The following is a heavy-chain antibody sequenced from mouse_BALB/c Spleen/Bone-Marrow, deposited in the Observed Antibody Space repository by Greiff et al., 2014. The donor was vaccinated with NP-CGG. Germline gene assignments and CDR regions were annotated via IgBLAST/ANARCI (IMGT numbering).Heavy chain of an antibody. CDR3: ARPINRDPYAVDY. CDR2: IYPGDGDT. D-gene: IGHD4-1*02. CDR1: GYAFSSSW. V-gene: IGHV1-82*01. Sequence: VQLQQSGPELVKPGASVKISCKASGYAFSSSWMNRVKQRPGQGLEWIGRIYPGDGDTKYNGKVKGKATLTADKSSSTAYMQLSRLASVGAAVYFCARPINRDPYAVDYWGQGASVTVSS. J-gene: IGHJ4*01.